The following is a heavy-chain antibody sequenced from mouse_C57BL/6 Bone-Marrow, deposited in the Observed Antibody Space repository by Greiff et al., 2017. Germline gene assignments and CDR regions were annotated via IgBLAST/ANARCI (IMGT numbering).Heavy chain of an antibody. V-gene: IGHV2-2*01. CDR3: ARNSYYYGGYAMDY. CDR2: IWSGGST. CDR1: GFSLTSDG. J-gene: IGHJ4*01. D-gene: IGHD1-1*01. Sequence: QVQLQQSGPGLVQPSQSLSITCTVSGFSLTSDGVHWVRQSQGKGLEWLGVIWSGGSTDYNAAFISRLSISKDNSKSQVFFKMNRLQADDTAIYYCARNSYYYGGYAMDYWGQGTSVTVSS.